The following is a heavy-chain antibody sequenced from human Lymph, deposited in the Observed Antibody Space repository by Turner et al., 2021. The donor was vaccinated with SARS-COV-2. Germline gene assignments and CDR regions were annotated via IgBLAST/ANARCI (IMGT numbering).Heavy chain of an antibody. J-gene: IGHJ6*02. CDR2: INPNSGGT. Sequence: QVQLVQSGAEVKKPGASVKVSCKASGYTFTGHYMHWVRQAPGQGLEWMGWINPNSGGTNYAQKFQGRGTMTRDTSISTAYMELSRLRSDDTAVYYCARDVERYNDFWSGYSGGYGLDVWGQGTTVTVSS. CDR3: ARDVERYNDFWSGYSGGYGLDV. CDR1: GYTFTGHY. D-gene: IGHD3-3*01. V-gene: IGHV1-2*02.